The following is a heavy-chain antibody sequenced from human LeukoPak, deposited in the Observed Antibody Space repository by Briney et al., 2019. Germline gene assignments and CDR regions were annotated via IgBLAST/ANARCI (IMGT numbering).Heavy chain of an antibody. J-gene: IGHJ4*02. V-gene: IGHV4-34*01. CDR1: GGSFSGYY. D-gene: IGHD3-10*01. Sequence: SGTLSLTCAVYGGSFSGYYWSWIRQPPGKGLEWIGEINHSGSTNYNPSLKSRVTISVDTSKNQFSLKLSSVTAADTAVYYCARGKYYGPGMGFDYWGQGTLVTVSS. CDR2: INHSGST. CDR3: ARGKYYGPGMGFDY.